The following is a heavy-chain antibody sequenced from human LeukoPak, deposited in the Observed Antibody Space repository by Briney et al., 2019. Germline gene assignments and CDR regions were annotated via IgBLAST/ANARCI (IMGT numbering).Heavy chain of an antibody. V-gene: IGHV1-58*02. Sequence: ASVKVSCKASGFTFTSSAMQWVRQTRGQRLEWIGWIVVGSGNTNYAQKFQERVTITRDMSTSTAYMELSSLRSEDTAVYYCAAAYYDILTGHFPFDYWGQGTLVTVSS. CDR2: IVVGSGNT. J-gene: IGHJ4*02. D-gene: IGHD3-9*01. CDR3: AAAYYDILTGHFPFDY. CDR1: GFTFTSSA.